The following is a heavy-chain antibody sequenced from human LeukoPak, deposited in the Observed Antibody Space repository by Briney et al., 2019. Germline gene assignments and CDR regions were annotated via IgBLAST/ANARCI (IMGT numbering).Heavy chain of an antibody. D-gene: IGHD2-15*01. CDR1: GYTFTSYY. Sequence: EASVKVSCKASGYTFTSYYMHWVRQAPGQGLEWMGIINPSGGSTSYAQKFQGRVTMTRDMSTSTVYMELSSLRSEDTAVCYCARPYCSGGSCYSGYFDLWGRGTLVTVSS. CDR2: INPSGGST. J-gene: IGHJ2*01. V-gene: IGHV1-46*01. CDR3: ARPYCSGGSCYSGYFDL.